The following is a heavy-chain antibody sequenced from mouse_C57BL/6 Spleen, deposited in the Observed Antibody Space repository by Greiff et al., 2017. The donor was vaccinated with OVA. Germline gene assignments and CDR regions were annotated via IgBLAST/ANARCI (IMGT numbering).Heavy chain of an antibody. Sequence: EVQLVESGEGLVKPGGSLKLSCAASGFTFSSYAMSWVRQTPEKRLEWVAYISSGGDYIYYADTVKGRFTISRDNARNTLYLQMSSLKSEDTAMYYCTRDEPTYGSSSSWYFDVWGTGTTVTVSS. CDR2: ISSGGDYI. J-gene: IGHJ1*03. CDR1: GFTFSSYA. D-gene: IGHD1-1*01. CDR3: TRDEPTYGSSSSWYFDV. V-gene: IGHV5-9-1*02.